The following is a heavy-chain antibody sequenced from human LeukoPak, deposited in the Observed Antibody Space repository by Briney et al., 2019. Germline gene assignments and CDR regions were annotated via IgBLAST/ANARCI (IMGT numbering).Heavy chain of an antibody. CDR2: IYYSGST. V-gene: IGHV4-59*01. Sequence: SETLSLTCTVSGGSISSYYWSWIRQPPGKGLEWIGYIYYSGSTNYNPSLKSRVTISVDTSKNQFSLKLSSVTAADTAVYYCARGYSYGHDAFDIWGQGTKVTVSS. CDR1: GGSISSYY. D-gene: IGHD5-18*01. CDR3: ARGYSYGHDAFDI. J-gene: IGHJ3*02.